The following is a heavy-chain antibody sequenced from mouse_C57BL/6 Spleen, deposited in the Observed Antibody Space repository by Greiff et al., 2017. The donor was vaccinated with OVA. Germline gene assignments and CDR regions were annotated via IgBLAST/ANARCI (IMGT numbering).Heavy chain of an antibody. V-gene: IGHV1-61*01. J-gene: IGHJ2*01. Sequence: QVQLKQPGAELVRPGSSVKLSCKASGYTFTSYWMDWVKQRPGQGLEWIGNIYPSDSETHYNQKFKDKATLTVDKSSSTAYMQLSSLTSEDSAVYYCARGGKLRDYWGQGTTLTVSS. CDR3: ARGGKLRDY. D-gene: IGHD1-1*01. CDR2: IYPSDSET. CDR1: GYTFTSYW.